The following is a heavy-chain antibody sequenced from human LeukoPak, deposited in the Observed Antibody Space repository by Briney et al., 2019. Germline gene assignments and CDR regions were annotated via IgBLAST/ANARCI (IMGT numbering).Heavy chain of an antibody. CDR2: IYHSGST. J-gene: IGHJ4*02. CDR3: ARDQQQLGGGFNY. D-gene: IGHD6-13*01. Sequence: SETLSLTCTVSGYSISSGYYWGWIRQPPGKGLEWIGSIYHSGSTYYNPSLKCRVTISVDTSKNQFSLKLCSVTAADTAVYYCARDQQQLGGGFNYWGQGTLVTVSS. V-gene: IGHV4-38-2*02. CDR1: GYSISSGYY.